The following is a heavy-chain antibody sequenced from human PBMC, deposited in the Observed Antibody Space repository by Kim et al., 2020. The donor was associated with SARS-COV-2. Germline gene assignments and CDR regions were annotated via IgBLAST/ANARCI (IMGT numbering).Heavy chain of an antibody. CDR1: GGSMRNYY. D-gene: IGHD3-22*01. CDR2: IYYSGST. CDR3: ARRYDNSGFYYR. J-gene: IGHJ4*02. Sequence: SETLSLTCTVSGGSMRNYYWSWIRQFTGKGLEWIGYIYYSGSTDYNPSLKSRATLSVDTSKNQFSLKLSSVTPADTAVYFCARRYDNSGFYYRWGQGTLVTVSS. V-gene: IGHV4-59*13.